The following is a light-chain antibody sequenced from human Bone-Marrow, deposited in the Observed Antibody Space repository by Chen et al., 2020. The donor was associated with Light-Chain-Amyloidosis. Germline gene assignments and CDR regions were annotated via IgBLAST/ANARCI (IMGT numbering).Light chain of an antibody. CDR2: DDS. CDR1: NIGSTS. CDR3: QVWDRSSDRPV. Sequence: SYVLTQPPSVSVAPGQTATIACGGNNIGSTSVHWYQQTPGQAPLLVGYDDSDRPSGIPERLSGSNSGNTATLTISRVEAGDEADYYCQVWDRSSDRPVFGGGTKLTVL. J-gene: IGLJ3*02. V-gene: IGLV3-21*02.